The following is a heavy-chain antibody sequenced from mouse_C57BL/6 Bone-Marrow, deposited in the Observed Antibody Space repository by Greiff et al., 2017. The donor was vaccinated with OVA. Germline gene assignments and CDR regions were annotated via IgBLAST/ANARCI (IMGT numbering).Heavy chain of an antibody. D-gene: IGHD1-1*01. CDR3: ARSPYYYGSSYEFAY. J-gene: IGHJ3*01. CDR2: IDPSDSYT. V-gene: IGHV1-50*01. CDR1: GYTFTSYW. Sequence: VQLQQPGAELVKPGASVKLSCKASGYTFTSYWMQWVKQRPGQGLEWIGEIDPSDSYTNYNQKFKGKATLTVDTSSSTAYMQLSSLTSEDSAVYYCARSPYYYGSSYEFAYWGQGTLVTVSA.